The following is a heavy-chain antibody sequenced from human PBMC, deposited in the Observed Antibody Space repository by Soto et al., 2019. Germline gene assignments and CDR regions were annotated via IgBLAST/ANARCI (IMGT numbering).Heavy chain of an antibody. J-gene: IGHJ4*02. CDR3: ARLYSGSYFDY. D-gene: IGHD1-26*01. Sequence: GGSLRLSCAASGFTVSSNYMSWVRQAPGKGLEWVSVIYSGGSTYYADSVKGRFTISRDNSKNTLYLQMNSLRAEDTAVYYCARLYSGSYFDYWGQGTLVTVSS. V-gene: IGHV3-53*01. CDR2: IYSGGST. CDR1: GFTVSSNY.